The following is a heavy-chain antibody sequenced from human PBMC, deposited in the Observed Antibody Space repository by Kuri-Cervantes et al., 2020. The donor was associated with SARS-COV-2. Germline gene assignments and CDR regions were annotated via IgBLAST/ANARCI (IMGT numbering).Heavy chain of an antibody. D-gene: IGHD2-2*01. Sequence: SETLSLTCTVSGYSISSGYYWGWIRQPPGKGLEWIGSINHSGSTYYNPSLKSRVTISVDTSKNQFSLKLSSVTAADTAVYYCARLRYCSSTSCWHFDYWGQGTLVTVSS. CDR1: GYSISSGYY. CDR3: ARLRYCSSTSCWHFDY. J-gene: IGHJ4*02. V-gene: IGHV4-38-2*02. CDR2: INHSGST.